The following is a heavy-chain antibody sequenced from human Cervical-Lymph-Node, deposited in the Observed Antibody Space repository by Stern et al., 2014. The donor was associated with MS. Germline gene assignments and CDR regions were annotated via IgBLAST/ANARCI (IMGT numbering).Heavy chain of an antibody. CDR1: GYTFIDYY. CDR2: INLSDGAT. D-gene: IGHD1-26*01. Sequence: QVQLVQSGAEVKKPGASVTVSCRTSGYTFIDYYIHWVRQAPGQGLEWMGIINLSDGATTYAEKVQGRVTMTRDTSTNPAYMQLGRLTSEDTAVFFCDREGADNDAFDVWGQGTMVTVSS. V-gene: IGHV1-46*03. CDR3: DREGADNDAFDV. J-gene: IGHJ3*01.